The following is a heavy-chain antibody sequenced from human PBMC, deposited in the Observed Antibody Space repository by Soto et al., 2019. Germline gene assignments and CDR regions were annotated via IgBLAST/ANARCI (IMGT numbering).Heavy chain of an antibody. V-gene: IGHV3-53*01. CDR1: GFVVTDYY. CDR2: FLIGGDT. Sequence: GGSLRLSCAASGFVVTDYYMSWVRQAPGKGLEWVAVFLIGGDTHYGESVKGRFTISRDNSKNALYLQMNSLRAEDTAVYYCAREPLWSGPLPLDAFDLWGQGTMVTVSS. D-gene: IGHD3-3*01. J-gene: IGHJ3*01. CDR3: AREPLWSGPLPLDAFDL.